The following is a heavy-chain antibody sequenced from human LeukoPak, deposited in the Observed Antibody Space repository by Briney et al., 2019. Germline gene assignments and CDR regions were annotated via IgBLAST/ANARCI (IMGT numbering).Heavy chain of an antibody. Sequence: SETLSLTCTVSGGSISSGGYYWSWIRQHPGKGLEWIGYIYYSGSTYYNPSLKSRVTISVDTSKNQFSLKLSSVTAADTAVYYCARDIADYVWGSYQNWFDPWGQGTLVTVSS. J-gene: IGHJ5*02. V-gene: IGHV4-31*03. D-gene: IGHD3-16*02. CDR2: IYYSGST. CDR3: ARDIADYVWGSYQNWFDP. CDR1: GGSISSGGYY.